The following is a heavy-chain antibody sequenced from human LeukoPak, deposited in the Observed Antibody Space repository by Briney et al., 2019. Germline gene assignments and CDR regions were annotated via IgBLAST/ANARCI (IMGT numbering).Heavy chain of an antibody. D-gene: IGHD1-26*01. CDR3: MGGAGWLVDY. Sequence: GGSLRLSCAASGFTFTSYYMHWVRQAPGKGLVWVSRISGDGSNTIYADSVEGRFTISRDNAKNSLYLQMNSLRVEDTAVYYCMGGAGWLVDYWGQGTLVTVSS. CDR1: GFTFTSYY. J-gene: IGHJ4*02. V-gene: IGHV3-74*01. CDR2: ISGDGSNT.